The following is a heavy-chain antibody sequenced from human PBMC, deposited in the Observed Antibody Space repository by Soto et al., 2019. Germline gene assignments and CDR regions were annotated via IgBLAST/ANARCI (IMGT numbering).Heavy chain of an antibody. CDR1: GGSISNSSYL. CDR3: SRIAVSGPRTGFDH. Sequence: SETLSLTCSVSGGSISNSSYLWGWVRQPPGKGLQWIGSVSHIGSTNYNPSLKSRLTISVGTSKTQSSLRLDSVTAADTAVYYCSRIAVSGPRTGFDHWGQGILVTVSS. CDR2: VSHIGST. D-gene: IGHD6-19*01. J-gene: IGHJ4*02. V-gene: IGHV4-39*01.